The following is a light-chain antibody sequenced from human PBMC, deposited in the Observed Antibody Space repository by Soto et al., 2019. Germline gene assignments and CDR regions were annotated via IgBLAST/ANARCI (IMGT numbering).Light chain of an antibody. V-gene: IGKV3-11*01. Sequence: EIVLTQSPATLSLSPGERATLSCRASQSVDSYLTWYQQKPGQAPRLLIYDVSKRATGIPVRFSGSGSGTAFTLTISSLEPEDVAIYYCQQRRNWPLTFGGGTKVEIK. J-gene: IGKJ4*01. CDR2: DVS. CDR3: QQRRNWPLT. CDR1: QSVDSY.